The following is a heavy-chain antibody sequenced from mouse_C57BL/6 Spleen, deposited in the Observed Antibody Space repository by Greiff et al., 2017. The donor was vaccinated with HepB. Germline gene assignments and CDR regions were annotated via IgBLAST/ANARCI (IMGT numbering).Heavy chain of an antibody. CDR2: ISSGSSTI. J-gene: IGHJ2*01. V-gene: IGHV5-17*01. CDR3: AGGDSYYFDY. Sequence: EVMLVESGGGLVKPGGSLKLSCAASGFTFSDYGMHWVRQAPEKGLEWVAYISSGSSTIYYADTVKGRFTISRDNAKNTLFLQMTSLRSEDTAMYYCAGGDSYYFDYWGQGTTLTVSS. CDR1: GFTFSDYG.